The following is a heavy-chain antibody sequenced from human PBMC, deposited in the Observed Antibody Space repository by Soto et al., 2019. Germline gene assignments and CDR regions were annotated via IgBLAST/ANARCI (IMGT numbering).Heavy chain of an antibody. J-gene: IGHJ6*02. CDR1: GFTFSSYG. CDR2: ISYDGSNK. Sequence: PGGSLRLSCAASGFTFSSYGMHWVRQAPGKGLEWVAVISYDGSNKYYADSVKGRFTISRDNPKNTLYLQMNSLRAEDTAVYYCAKDLSDIVLVPAAMPAYYGMDVWGQGTTVTVSS. V-gene: IGHV3-30*18. D-gene: IGHD2-2*01. CDR3: AKDLSDIVLVPAAMPAYYGMDV.